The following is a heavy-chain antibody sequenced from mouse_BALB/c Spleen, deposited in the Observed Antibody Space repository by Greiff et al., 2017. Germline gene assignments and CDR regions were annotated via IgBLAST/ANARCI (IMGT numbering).Heavy chain of an antibody. J-gene: IGHJ3*01. V-gene: IGHV1S81*02. CDR2: INPSNGGT. CDR3: TRDGSKGFAY. D-gene: IGHD2-3*01. CDR1: GYTFTSYY. Sequence: QVQLKQSGAELVKPGASVKLSCKASGYTFTSYYMYWVKQRPGQGLEWIGEINPSNGGTNFNEKFKSKATLTVDKSSSTAYMQLSSLTSEDSAVYYCTRDGSKGFAYWGQGTLVTVSA.